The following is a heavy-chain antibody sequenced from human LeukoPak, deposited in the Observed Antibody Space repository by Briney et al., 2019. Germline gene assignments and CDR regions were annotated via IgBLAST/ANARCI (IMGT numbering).Heavy chain of an antibody. V-gene: IGHV4-38-2*02. J-gene: IGHJ4*02. CDR2: IYHSGST. CDR3: ARKLVGSYGAGPRDYFVF. Sequence: WETLTLTCTVSGYSISSGFYWGWLRPPPGEGVGFIGSIYHSGSTYYNPSVKSRVTISVDTSKNQFALNLSSVTAADTAVYYCARKLVGSYGAGPRDYFVFWGEGSLVTVSS. D-gene: IGHD5-18*01. CDR1: GYSISSGFY.